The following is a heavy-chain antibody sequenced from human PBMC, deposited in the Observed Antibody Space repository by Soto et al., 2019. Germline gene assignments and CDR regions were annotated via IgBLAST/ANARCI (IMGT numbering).Heavy chain of an antibody. Sequence: ASVKVSCKASGFTFSAYYRYWVRQAPGQGLEWIGWINPNSGGTNNAQKFQGRVTMTRDTSTSTVYMELSALIPDDTAVYYCARSLLDEYSSSWRSAYYGMDVWGQGTTVTVSS. D-gene: IGHD6-13*01. CDR3: ARSLLDEYSSSWRSAYYGMDV. V-gene: IGHV1-2*02. CDR1: GFTFSAYY. J-gene: IGHJ6*02. CDR2: INPNSGGT.